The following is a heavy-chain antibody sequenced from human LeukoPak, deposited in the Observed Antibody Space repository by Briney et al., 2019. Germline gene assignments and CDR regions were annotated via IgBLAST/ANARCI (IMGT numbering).Heavy chain of an antibody. CDR1: GFTFSNYS. Sequence: GGSLRLSCAASGFTFSNYSMNWVRQAPGKGLEWVSSISSSSSYIYYADSVKGRFTISRDNAKNSLYLQMNSLRAEDTAVYYCARDQWLAHYYYMDVWGKGTTVTVSS. CDR2: ISSSSSYI. D-gene: IGHD6-19*01. J-gene: IGHJ6*03. V-gene: IGHV3-21*01. CDR3: ARDQWLAHYYYMDV.